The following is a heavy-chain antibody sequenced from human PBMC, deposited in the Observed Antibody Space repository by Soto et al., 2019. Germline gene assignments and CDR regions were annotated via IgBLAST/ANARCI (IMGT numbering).Heavy chain of an antibody. CDR2: IIPIFGTA. CDR1: GGTFSSYA. CDR3: ARGVAATKYYYYYGMDV. J-gene: IGHJ6*02. Sequence: QVQLVQSGAEVKKPGSSVKVSCKASGGTFSSYAISWVRQAPGQGLEWMGGIIPIFGTANYAQKFQGRVTIPADESTSTAYMELSSLRSEDTAVYYCARGVAATKYYYYYGMDVWGQGTTVTVSS. D-gene: IGHD2-15*01. V-gene: IGHV1-69*12.